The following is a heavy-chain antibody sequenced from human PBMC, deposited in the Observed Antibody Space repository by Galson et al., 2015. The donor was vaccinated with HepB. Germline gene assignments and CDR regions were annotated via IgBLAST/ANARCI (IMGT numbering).Heavy chain of an antibody. D-gene: IGHD6-6*01. V-gene: IGHV4-34*01. CDR2: INHSGST. CDR1: GGSFSGYY. Sequence: SETLSLTCAVYGGSFSGYYWSWIRQPPGKGLEWIGEINHSGSTNYNPSLKSRVTISVDTSKNQFSLKLSSVTAADTAVYYCARGTIAARPGSDAFDIWGQGTMVTVSS. J-gene: IGHJ3*02. CDR3: ARGTIAARPGSDAFDI.